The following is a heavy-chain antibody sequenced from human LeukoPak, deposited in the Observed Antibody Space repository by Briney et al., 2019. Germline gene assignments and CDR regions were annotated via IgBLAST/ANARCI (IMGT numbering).Heavy chain of an antibody. V-gene: IGHV1-2*02. CDR3: ARDYYGGTGSFDY. CDR2: MNPNSGGT. Sequence: ASVKVSCKASGYTFTDYYMHWVRQAPGQGLEWMGWMNPNSGGTNYAQKFQGRVTMTRDTSISTAYMELRRLRSDDTAMYYCARDYYGGTGSFDYWGQGTLVTVSS. D-gene: IGHD3-22*01. CDR1: GYTFTDYY. J-gene: IGHJ4*02.